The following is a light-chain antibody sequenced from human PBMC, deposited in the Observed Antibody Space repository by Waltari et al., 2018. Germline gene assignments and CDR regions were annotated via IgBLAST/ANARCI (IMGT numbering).Light chain of an antibody. CDR3: QQRSNWPYT. CDR1: QTVRSY. Sequence: EIVLTQSPATLSLSPGERATLSCRASQTVRSYLAWYQQRPGQTPRLLIFDASIRATGISAKFSGSGSGTDFTLTVSNLEPEDFAVYYCQQRSNWPYTFGQGTRVEIK. CDR2: DAS. V-gene: IGKV3-11*01. J-gene: IGKJ2*01.